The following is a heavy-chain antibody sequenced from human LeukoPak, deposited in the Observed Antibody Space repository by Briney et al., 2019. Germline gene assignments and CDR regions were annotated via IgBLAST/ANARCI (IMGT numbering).Heavy chain of an antibody. CDR1: GFPFSSYS. D-gene: IGHD1-26*01. CDR2: IWYDGSNK. V-gene: IGHV3-33*08. Sequence: GGSLRLSCAASGFPFSSYSMTWVRQAPGKGLEWVALIWYDGSNKYYADSVRGRFTISRDNSKNTLYLQMKSLRVEDTAVYYCARAGVGAIYYFDYWGQGTLVTVSS. CDR3: ARAGVGAIYYFDY. J-gene: IGHJ4*02.